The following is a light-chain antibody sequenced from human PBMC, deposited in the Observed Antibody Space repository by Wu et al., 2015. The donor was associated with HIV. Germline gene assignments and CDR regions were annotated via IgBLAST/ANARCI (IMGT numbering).Light chain of an antibody. CDR3: QLFTTSSYT. J-gene: IGKJ2*01. CDR2: AAS. Sequence: DIQMTQSPSSLSASVGDRVTITCRASQSISSYLNWYQQKPGKAPKLLIYAASSLQSGVPSRFSGSGSGTDFTLTISRLEPEDLAVYYCQLFTTSSYTFGQGTKLEIK. V-gene: IGKV1-39*02. CDR1: QSISSY.